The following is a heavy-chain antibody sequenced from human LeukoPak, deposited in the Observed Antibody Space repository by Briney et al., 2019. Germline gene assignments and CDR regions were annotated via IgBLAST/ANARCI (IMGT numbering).Heavy chain of an antibody. D-gene: IGHD3-10*01. V-gene: IGHV3-74*01. CDR3: ARDGIGYYYGSGSYPDY. Sequence: GGSLRLSCAASGFTFSSYWMHWVRQAPGKGLVWVSRINSDGSSTSYAVSVKGRFTISRDNAKNTLYLQMNSLRAEDTAVYYCARDGIGYYYGSGSYPDYWGQGTLVTVSS. CDR1: GFTFSSYW. J-gene: IGHJ4*02. CDR2: INSDGSST.